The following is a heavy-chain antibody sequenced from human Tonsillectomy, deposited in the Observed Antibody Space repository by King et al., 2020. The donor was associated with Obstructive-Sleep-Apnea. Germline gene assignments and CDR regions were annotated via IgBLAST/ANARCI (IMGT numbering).Heavy chain of an antibody. CDR2: IWYDGSNK. V-gene: IGHV3-33*01. CDR3: ARVRIPLWYSMDV. Sequence: VQLVESGGGVVQPGRSLRLSCAASGFIFSSYGMHWVRQAPGKGLVWVAVIWYDGSNKKYADSVKGRVTISRDNSKNTLYLQMNSLRAEDTAVYYCARVRIPLWYSMDVWGQGTTVTVSS. J-gene: IGHJ6*02. CDR1: GFIFSSYG. D-gene: IGHD5-18*01.